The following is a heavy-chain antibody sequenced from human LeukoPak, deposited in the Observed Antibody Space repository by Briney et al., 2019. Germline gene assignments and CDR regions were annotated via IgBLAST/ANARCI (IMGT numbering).Heavy chain of an antibody. CDR3: ARDLVPYYYDSSFGGVYGMDV. CDR1: GFTVSSNY. J-gene: IGHJ6*02. CDR2: IYSGGST. D-gene: IGHD3-22*01. V-gene: IGHV3-66*01. Sequence: GGSLRLSCAASGFTVSSNYMSWVRQAPGKGLEWVSVIYSGGSTYYADSVKGRFTISRDNSKNTLYLQMNSLRAEDTAVYYCARDLVPYYYDSSFGGVYGMDVWGQGTTVTVSS.